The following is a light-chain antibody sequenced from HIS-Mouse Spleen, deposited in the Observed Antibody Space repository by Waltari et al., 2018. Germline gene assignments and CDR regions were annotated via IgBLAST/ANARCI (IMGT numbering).Light chain of an antibody. CDR1: QGISSA. CDR3: QQFNSYPVT. CDR2: DAS. J-gene: IGKJ5*01. V-gene: IGKV1-13*02. Sequence: AIQLTQSPSSLSASVGDRVTITCRASQGISSALAWYQQKPGKAPKLLIYDASSLESGVPSRFSGSGSGTDFTLTISSLQPEDYATYYCQQFNSYPVTFGQGTRLEIK.